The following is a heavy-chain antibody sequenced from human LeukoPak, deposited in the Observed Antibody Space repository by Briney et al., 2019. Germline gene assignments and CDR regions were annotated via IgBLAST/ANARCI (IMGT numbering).Heavy chain of an antibody. CDR2: ISSSSSYT. CDR3: ARDRSDYDSSGYYDY. CDR1: GFTFSSYS. V-gene: IGHV3-21*01. J-gene: IGHJ4*02. Sequence: PGGSLRLSCAASGFTFSSYSMNWVRQAPGKGLEWVSSISSSSSYTYYADSVKGRFTISRDNAKNSLYLQMNSLRAEDTAVYYCARDRSDYDSSGYYDYWGQGTLVTVSS. D-gene: IGHD3-22*01.